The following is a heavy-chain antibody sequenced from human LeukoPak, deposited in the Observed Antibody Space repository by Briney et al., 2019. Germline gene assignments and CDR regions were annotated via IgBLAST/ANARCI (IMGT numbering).Heavy chain of an antibody. CDR3: ARLKIDGTHFDY. CDR1: GFTFSSSW. CDR2: INSDGSST. V-gene: IGHV3-74*01. Sequence: GGSLRLSCAASGFTFSSSWMHWVRQAPEKGLVWVSRINSDGSSTSYADSVKGRFTISGDSSKNTLYLQMNSLRAEDTAVYYCARLKIDGTHFDYWGQGTLVTVSS. J-gene: IGHJ4*02. D-gene: IGHD3-9*01.